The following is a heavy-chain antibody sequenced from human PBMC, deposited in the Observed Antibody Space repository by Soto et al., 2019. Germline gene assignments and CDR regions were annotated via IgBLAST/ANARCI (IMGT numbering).Heavy chain of an antibody. V-gene: IGHV4-34*01. D-gene: IGHD3-3*01. J-gene: IGHJ6*03. Sequence: SETLSLTCAVYGGSFSGYYWSWIRQPPGKGLEWIGEINHSGSTNYNPSLKSRVTISVDTSKNQFSLKLSSVTAADTAVYYCARIFGVVIWRYYYYYIDVWGKGTTVTVSS. CDR1: GGSFSGYY. CDR2: INHSGST. CDR3: ARIFGVVIWRYYYYYIDV.